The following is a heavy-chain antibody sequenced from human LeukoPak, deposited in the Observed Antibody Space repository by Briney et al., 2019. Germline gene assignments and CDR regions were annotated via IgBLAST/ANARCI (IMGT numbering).Heavy chain of an antibody. D-gene: IGHD5-18*01. J-gene: IGHJ4*02. CDR1: GGSFSGHY. CDR3: ALYSYGYPFDY. V-gene: IGHV4-34*01. CDR2: INHSGST. Sequence: PSETLSLTCAVYGGSFSGHYWSWIRQPPGKGLEWIGEINHSGSTNYNPSLKSRVTISVDTSKNQFSLKLSSVTAADTAVYYCALYSYGYPFDYWGQGTLVTVSS.